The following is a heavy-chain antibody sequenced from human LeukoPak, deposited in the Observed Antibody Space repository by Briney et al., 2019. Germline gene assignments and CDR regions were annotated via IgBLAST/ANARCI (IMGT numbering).Heavy chain of an antibody. Sequence: GGSLRLSCAASGFTFSSYWMSWVREAPGEGLEWVANIKHDGSEKHYVDSVKGRFNISRDNPKNSLHLQMNSLRAGDTAVYYCARDRYFQYWGQGTLVTVSS. CDR3: ARDRYFQY. D-gene: IGHD1-14*01. CDR2: IKHDGSEK. CDR1: GFTFSSYW. V-gene: IGHV3-7*01. J-gene: IGHJ1*01.